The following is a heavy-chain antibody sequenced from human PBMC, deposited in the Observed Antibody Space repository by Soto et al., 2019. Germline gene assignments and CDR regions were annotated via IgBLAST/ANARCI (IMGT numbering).Heavy chain of an antibody. V-gene: IGHV3-21*01. D-gene: IGHD3-10*01. CDR3: TREGSPGMVFQDFEF. Sequence: EVQLVESGGGLAKPGGSLRLSCAASGFLFNSYGMNWVRLSPGRGLEWISSISSTSTYIEYADSVKGRFIISRDNAENSLFLQMNSLRAEDTAVYYCTREGSPGMVFQDFEFWGQGALVNVSS. CDR1: GFLFNSYG. J-gene: IGHJ4*02. CDR2: ISSTSTYI.